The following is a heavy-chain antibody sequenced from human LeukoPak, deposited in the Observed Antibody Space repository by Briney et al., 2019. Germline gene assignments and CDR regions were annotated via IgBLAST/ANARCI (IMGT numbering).Heavy chain of an antibody. J-gene: IGHJ4*02. CDR1: EFTFSSYW. Sequence: PGRSLRLSCAASEFTFSSYWMTWVRQAPGKGLEWVANIKQDGSEKYYVDSVKGRFTISRDNAKNSLYLQMNSLRAEDTAVYYCAKDAYFDWLPSLDYWGQGTLVTVSS. CDR2: IKQDGSEK. D-gene: IGHD3-9*01. CDR3: AKDAYFDWLPSLDY. V-gene: IGHV3-7*03.